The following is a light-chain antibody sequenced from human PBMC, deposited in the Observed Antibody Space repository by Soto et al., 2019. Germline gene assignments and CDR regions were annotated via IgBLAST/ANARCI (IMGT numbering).Light chain of an antibody. CDR3: QSYDSTLSAGYV. J-gene: IGLJ1*01. CDR1: SSNIGAGYD. CDR2: GNI. V-gene: IGLV1-40*01. Sequence: QSVLTQPPSGSGAPGQRVTISCTGSSSNIGAGYDVHWYQQRPGTAPKLLIFGNINRPSGVPDRFSGSKSGTSASLAITGLQAEDEGDYYCQSYDSTLSAGYVFGPGTKVTVL.